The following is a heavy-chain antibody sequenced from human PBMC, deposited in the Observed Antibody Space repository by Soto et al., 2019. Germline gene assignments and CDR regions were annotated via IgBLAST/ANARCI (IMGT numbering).Heavy chain of an antibody. V-gene: IGHV4-59*01. J-gene: IGHJ4*02. Sequence: SETLSLTCTVSGGSISSYYWSWIRQPPGKGLEWIGYIYYSGSTNYNPSLKSRVTISVDTSKNQFSLKLSSVTAADTAVYYCARDQSGDFDYWGQGTLVTVSS. CDR2: IYYSGST. CDR1: GGSISSYY. CDR3: ARDQSGDFDY. D-gene: IGHD2-15*01.